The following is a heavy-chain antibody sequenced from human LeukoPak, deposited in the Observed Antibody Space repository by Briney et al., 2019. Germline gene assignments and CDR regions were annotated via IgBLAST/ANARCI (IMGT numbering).Heavy chain of an antibody. Sequence: SETLSLTCTVSGGSISSSTYYWGWIRQPPGKGLEWIVSIYYSGSTYYIPSLKSRLTISVDTYKNQFSLKLSSVTAADTAVYYCARHPGITAAGTGFDIWGQGTMVTVSS. D-gene: IGHD6-13*01. V-gene: IGHV4-39*01. CDR1: GGSISSSTYY. CDR2: IYYSGST. J-gene: IGHJ3*02. CDR3: ARHPGITAAGTGFDI.